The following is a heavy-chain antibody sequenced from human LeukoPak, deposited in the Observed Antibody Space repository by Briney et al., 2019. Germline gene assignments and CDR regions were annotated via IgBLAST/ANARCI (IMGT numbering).Heavy chain of an antibody. CDR2: ISAYNGNT. Sequence: ASVKVSCKASGDTFTRYGISWVRQAPGQGLEWMGWISAYNGNTNYAQKLQGRVTMTTDTSTSTAYMELRSLRSDDTAVYYCARAGYGDYADNWFDPWGQGTLVTVSS. D-gene: IGHD4-17*01. J-gene: IGHJ5*02. V-gene: IGHV1-18*01. CDR1: GDTFTRYG. CDR3: ARAGYGDYADNWFDP.